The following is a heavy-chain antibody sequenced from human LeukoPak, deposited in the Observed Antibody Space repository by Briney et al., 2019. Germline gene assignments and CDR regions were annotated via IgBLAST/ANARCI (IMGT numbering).Heavy chain of an antibody. J-gene: IGHJ4*02. D-gene: IGHD4-17*01. CDR2: INPSGGST. CDR1: GYTFTSYY. Sequence: GASVKVSCKASGYTFTSYYMHWVRQAPGQGLEWMGIINPSGGSTSYAQKFQGRVTMTRDTSTSTVYMELSSLRSEDTAVYYCATDYGDYVSDYWGQGTLVTVSS. CDR3: ATDYGDYVSDY. V-gene: IGHV1-46*01.